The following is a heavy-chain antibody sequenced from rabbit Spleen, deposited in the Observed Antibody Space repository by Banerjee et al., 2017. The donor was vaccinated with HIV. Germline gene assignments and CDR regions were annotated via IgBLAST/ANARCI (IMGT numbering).Heavy chain of an antibody. V-gene: IGHV1S40*01. CDR1: GFSFNEFSFNSGYD. D-gene: IGHD1-1*01. Sequence: QSLEESGGGLVKPGASLTLTCKASGFSFNEFSFNSGYDMCWVRQAPGKGLEWIACINAVTGKAVYATWAKGRFTFSKTSSTTVTLQMTSLTAADTATYFCARSWSIDYYKVRLDFWGQGTLVTVS. CDR2: INAVTGKA. CDR3: ARSWSIDYYKVRLDF. J-gene: IGHJ3*01.